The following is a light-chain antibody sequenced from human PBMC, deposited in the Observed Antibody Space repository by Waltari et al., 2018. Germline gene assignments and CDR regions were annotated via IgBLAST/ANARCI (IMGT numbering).Light chain of an antibody. CDR2: VAS. V-gene: IGKV1-9*01. J-gene: IGKJ5*01. CDR3: QQLNNYPLT. Sequence: DLQLTQSPSFLSASVGDRVTIPCRASQGIISYLAWYQQKPGKAPKLLIYVASTLQSGVPSRFSGSGSGTEFTLTISSLQPEDFATYYCQQLNNYPLTFGQGTRLEIK. CDR1: QGIISY.